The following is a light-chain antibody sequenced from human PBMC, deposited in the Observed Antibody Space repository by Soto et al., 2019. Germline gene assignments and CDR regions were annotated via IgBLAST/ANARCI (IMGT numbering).Light chain of an antibody. CDR3: QQYDNWPWT. J-gene: IGKJ1*01. V-gene: IGKV3-15*01. CDR2: GAS. Sequence: IVLTQSPATLSVSPGGRATLSCRASQTISGTLAWYQQKPGQAPRLLIHGASTRAPGFPARFSGSGSGTDFTLTISSLQSEDFAVYYCQQYDNWPWTFGQGTKVDIK. CDR1: QTISGT.